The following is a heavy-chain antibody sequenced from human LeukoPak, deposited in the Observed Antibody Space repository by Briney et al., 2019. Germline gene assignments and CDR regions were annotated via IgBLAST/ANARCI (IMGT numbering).Heavy chain of an antibody. CDR3: AEAQVTNIYGPGY. J-gene: IGHJ4*02. V-gene: IGHV3-23*01. D-gene: IGHD5-18*01. Sequence: PGGSLRLSCAASGFTFSSYAMSWVRQAPGRGLVWLSVISGSGGNTYYPDSVKGRFTISRDNSKNTLYLQMNSLRAEDTAVYYCAEAQVTNIYGPGYWGQGTLVTVSS. CDR1: GFTFSSYA. CDR2: ISGSGGNT.